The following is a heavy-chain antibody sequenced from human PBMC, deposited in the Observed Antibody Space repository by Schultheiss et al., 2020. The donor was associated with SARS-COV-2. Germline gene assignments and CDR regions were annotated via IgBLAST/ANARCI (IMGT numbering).Heavy chain of an antibody. J-gene: IGHJ4*02. CDR3: AREVVATSGSSEYYFDY. D-gene: IGHD5-12*01. CDR2: IYYSGST. V-gene: IGHV4-59*12. CDR1: GGSFSGYY. Sequence: SETLSLTCAVYGGSFSGYYWSWIRQPPGKGLEWIGYIYYSGSTNYNPSLKSRVTISVDTSKNQFSLKLSSVTAADTAVYYCAREVVATSGSSEYYFDYWGQGTLVTVSS.